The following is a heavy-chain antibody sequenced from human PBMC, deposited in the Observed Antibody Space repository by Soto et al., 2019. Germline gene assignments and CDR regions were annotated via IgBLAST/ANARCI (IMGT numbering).Heavy chain of an antibody. CDR3: VRDSGRSSGSLFDK. J-gene: IGHJ4*02. D-gene: IGHD5-12*01. CDR2: VSNDGSQK. V-gene: IGHV3-30*03. Sequence: QEQLVESGGGVVQPGTSLRLSCTVSGFTFSTYGMHWVRQAPGKGLEWVAVVSNDGSQKYYADSVKGRFTISRDNSKNTLHLQIDSLRPEDTAVFYCVRDSGRSSGSLFDKWGQGTLVTVSS. CDR1: GFTFSTYG.